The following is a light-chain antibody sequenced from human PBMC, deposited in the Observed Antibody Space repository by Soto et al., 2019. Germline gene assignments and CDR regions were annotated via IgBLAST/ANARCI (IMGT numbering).Light chain of an antibody. CDR2: SAS. J-gene: IGKJ2*01. V-gene: IGKV1-39*01. CDR1: ETIIDY. CDR3: QQSFSAPRT. Sequence: DIQMSQSPSSLSASVGDSVTITCRSSETIIDYLNWYQQQPGEPPKLLIFSASSLHSGVPSRFRGSGSGTNFTLTISSLHPEDFATYFCQQSFSAPRTFGQGTKLQAK.